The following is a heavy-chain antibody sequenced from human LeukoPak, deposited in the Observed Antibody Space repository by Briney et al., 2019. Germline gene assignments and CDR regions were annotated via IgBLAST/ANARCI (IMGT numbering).Heavy chain of an antibody. CDR1: GGSISSSSYY. Sequence: SETLSLTCTVSGGSISSSSYYWGWIRQPPGKGLEWIGSIYYSGSTYYNPSLKSRVTISVDTSKNQFSLKLSSVTAADTAVYYCAREAGLRAYFDYWGQGTLVTVSS. J-gene: IGHJ4*02. CDR2: IYYSGST. CDR3: AREAGLRAYFDY. V-gene: IGHV4-39*02. D-gene: IGHD6-19*01.